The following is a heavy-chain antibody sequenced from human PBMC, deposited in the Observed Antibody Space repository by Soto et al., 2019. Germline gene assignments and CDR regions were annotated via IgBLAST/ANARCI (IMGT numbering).Heavy chain of an antibody. CDR3: ARNVLLWFGELSGNWFDP. CDR2: INAGNGNT. Sequence: QVQLVQSGAEVKKPGASVTVSCKASGYTFTSYAMHWVRQAPGQRLEWMGWINAGNGNTKYSQKFQGRVTITRDTSASTAYMELSSLRSEDTAVYYCARNVLLWFGELSGNWFDPWGQGTLVTVSS. CDR1: GYTFTSYA. D-gene: IGHD3-10*01. V-gene: IGHV1-3*01. J-gene: IGHJ5*02.